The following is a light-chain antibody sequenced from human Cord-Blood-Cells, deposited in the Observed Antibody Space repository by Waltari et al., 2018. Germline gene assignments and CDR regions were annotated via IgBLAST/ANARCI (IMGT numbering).Light chain of an antibody. CDR2: QDS. J-gene: IGLJ1*01. Sequence: SYELTQPPSVSVSPGQTASITCSGDKLGDKYACWYQQKPGKAPVLVIYQDSKRPSGIPERFSGSNAGNTATLPISGTQAMDEADYYCQAWDSSIYVFGTGTKVTVL. V-gene: IGLV3-1*01. CDR3: QAWDSSIYV. CDR1: KLGDKY.